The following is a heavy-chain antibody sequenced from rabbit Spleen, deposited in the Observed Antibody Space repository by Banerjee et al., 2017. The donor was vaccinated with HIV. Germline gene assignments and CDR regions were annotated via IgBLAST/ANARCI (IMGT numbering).Heavy chain of an antibody. J-gene: IGHJ6*01. CDR3: ARDSGTSFSSYGMDL. V-gene: IGHV1S40*01. CDR2: IDTGSSGFT. CDR1: GVSFSGDSY. Sequence: QSLEEFGGDLVKPGASLTLTCIASGVSFSGDSYMCWVRQAPGKGLEWIACIDTGSSGFTYFASWAKGRFTISKTSSTTVTLQMTSLTAADTATYFCARDSGTSFSSYGMDLWGPGTLVTVS. D-gene: IGHD8-1*01.